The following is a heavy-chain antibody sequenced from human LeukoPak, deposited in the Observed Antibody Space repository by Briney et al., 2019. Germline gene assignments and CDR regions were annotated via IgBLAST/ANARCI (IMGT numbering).Heavy chain of an antibody. V-gene: IGHV3-48*04. D-gene: IGHD2-2*01. CDR2: INDVSANI. Sequence: GGSLRLSCAASEFTFSLYAMNWVRQAPGKGLEWVSYINDVSANIHYADSVKGRFTISRDNARNTLYLQMNSLRAEDTAVYYCARDTYQPGRIDSWGQGTLVTVSS. J-gene: IGHJ4*02. CDR3: ARDTYQPGRIDS. CDR1: EFTFSLYA.